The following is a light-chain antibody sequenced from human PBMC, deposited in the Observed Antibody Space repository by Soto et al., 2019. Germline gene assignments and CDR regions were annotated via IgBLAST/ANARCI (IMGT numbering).Light chain of an antibody. CDR2: DVS. V-gene: IGLV2-14*03. Sequence: QSALTQPASVSGSPGQSITISCSGTSSDVGAYNYVSWYQQHPGKAPKLVIYDVSSRPSGVSNRFSGSKSGNTASLTISGPRAGDEAVFYCGSYTSTTALVLFGGGTKLPVL. CDR1: SSDVGAYNY. J-gene: IGLJ2*01. CDR3: GSYTSTTALVL.